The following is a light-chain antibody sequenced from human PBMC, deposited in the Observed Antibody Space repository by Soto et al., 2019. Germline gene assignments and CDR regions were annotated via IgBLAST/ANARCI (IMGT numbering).Light chain of an antibody. J-gene: IGKJ1*01. Sequence: DLQMTQSPSSLSASVGDRVTITCRASQSIAKSLNWYQQKPGKAPKLLIHSASPLQSGVPSRFNGSGNGTDFTLTIDSLQPEDFATYYCQQSYSIPRTFDQGTKVEIK. CDR3: QQSYSIPRT. CDR2: SAS. CDR1: QSIAKS. V-gene: IGKV1-39*01.